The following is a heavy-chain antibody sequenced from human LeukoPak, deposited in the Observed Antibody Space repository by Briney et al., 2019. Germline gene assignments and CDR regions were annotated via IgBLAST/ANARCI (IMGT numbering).Heavy chain of an antibody. CDR2: IFPDDSDN. Sequence: GESLEISFKGSGDKVSNYWSAWVRPMPGKGMEWMGSIFPDDSDNRYSPSFQGQVTISADQSINMPYLQWSRLNASYTAMYYCARPNITSYYDSRGYDGFDVWGQGTMVTVSS. D-gene: IGHD3-22*01. V-gene: IGHV5-51*01. CDR1: GDKVSNYW. CDR3: ARPNITSYYDSRGYDGFDV. J-gene: IGHJ3*01.